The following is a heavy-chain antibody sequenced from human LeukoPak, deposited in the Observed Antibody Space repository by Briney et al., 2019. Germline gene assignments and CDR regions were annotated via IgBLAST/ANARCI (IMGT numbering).Heavy chain of an antibody. J-gene: IGHJ4*02. V-gene: IGHV4-30-4*01. CDR1: GGSISSGDYY. CDR2: IYYSGST. D-gene: IGHD4-17*01. Sequence: PSETLSLTCTVSGGSISSGDYYWSWICQPPGKGLEWIGYIYYSGSTYYNPSLKSRVTMSVDTSKNQFSLELSSVTAADTAVYYCGREEASMTTVDYWGQGTLVTVSS. CDR3: GREEASMTTVDY.